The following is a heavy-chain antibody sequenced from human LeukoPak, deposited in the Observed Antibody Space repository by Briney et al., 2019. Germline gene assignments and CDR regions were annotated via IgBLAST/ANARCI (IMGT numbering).Heavy chain of an antibody. Sequence: SETLSLTCTVSGVSISTYYWSWIRQPPGKGLEWIGYIYYSGRTNPSPSLKSRVTISLDTSKNQFSLKLSSVTAADTAVYYCAANHYGDYADYWGQGTLVTVSS. D-gene: IGHD4-17*01. J-gene: IGHJ4*02. CDR1: GVSISTYY. V-gene: IGHV4-59*08. CDR2: IYYSGRT. CDR3: AANHYGDYADY.